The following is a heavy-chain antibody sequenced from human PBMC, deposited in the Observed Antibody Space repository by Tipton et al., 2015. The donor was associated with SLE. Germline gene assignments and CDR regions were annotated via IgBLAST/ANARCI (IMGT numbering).Heavy chain of an antibody. D-gene: IGHD3-22*01. CDR3: ARDSRRYYYESRGYSFDY. CDR2: IYYSGST. CDR1: GGSISSSSYY. V-gene: IGHV4-39*07. Sequence: TLSLTCTVSGGSISSSSYYWGWIRQPTGKGLEWIGSIYYSGSTYYNPSLMSRVTISVDTSKNQFSLKLSSVTAADTAVYYCARDSRRYYYESRGYSFDYWGQGTLVTVSS. J-gene: IGHJ4*02.